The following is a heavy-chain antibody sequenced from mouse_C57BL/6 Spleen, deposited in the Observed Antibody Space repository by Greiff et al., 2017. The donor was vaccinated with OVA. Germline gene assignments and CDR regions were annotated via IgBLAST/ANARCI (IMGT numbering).Heavy chain of an antibody. CDR3: ARFSDSSGYDYAMDY. Sequence: VQLQQPGAELVKPGASVKLSCKASGYTFTSYWMHWVKQRPGQGLEWIGMIHPNSGSTNYNEKFKSKATLTVDKSSSTAYMQLSSLTSEDSAVYYCARFSDSSGYDYAMDYWGQGTSVTVSS. V-gene: IGHV1-64*01. J-gene: IGHJ4*01. CDR1: GYTFTSYW. CDR2: IHPNSGST. D-gene: IGHD3-2*02.